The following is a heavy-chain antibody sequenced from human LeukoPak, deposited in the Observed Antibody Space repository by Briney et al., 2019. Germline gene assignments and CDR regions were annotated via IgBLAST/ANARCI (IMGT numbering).Heavy chain of an antibody. Sequence: PSETLSLTCAVYGGSFSGYYWSWIRQPPGKGLEWIGEINHSGSANYNPSLKSRVTISLDTSKNQFSLKLSSVTAADTAVYYCARLGSTFDIWGQGTMVTVSS. V-gene: IGHV4-34*01. CDR1: GGSFSGYY. CDR2: INHSGSA. CDR3: ARLGSTFDI. D-gene: IGHD2-2*01. J-gene: IGHJ3*02.